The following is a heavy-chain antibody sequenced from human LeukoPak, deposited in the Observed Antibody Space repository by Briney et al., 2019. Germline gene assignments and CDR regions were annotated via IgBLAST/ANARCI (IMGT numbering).Heavy chain of an antibody. Sequence: PEGSLRLSCAASGFTFSSYGMHWVRQAPGKGLEWVAVISYDGSNKYYADSVKGRSTISRDNSKNTLYLQMNSLRAEDTAVYYCAKDRYSYALGYYFDYWGQGTLVTVSS. J-gene: IGHJ4*02. V-gene: IGHV3-30*18. CDR1: GFTFSSYG. CDR3: AKDRYSYALGYYFDY. D-gene: IGHD5-18*01. CDR2: ISYDGSNK.